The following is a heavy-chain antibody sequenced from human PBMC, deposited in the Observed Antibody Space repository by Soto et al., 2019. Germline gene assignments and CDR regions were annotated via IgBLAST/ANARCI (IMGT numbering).Heavy chain of an antibody. D-gene: IGHD3-3*01. V-gene: IGHV3-7*01. CDR3: ARDGKRFLEWLLLHYGMDV. CDR1: GFTFSSNW. Sequence: PGGSLRLSCAASGFTFSSNWMSWVRQAPGKGLEWVANIKQDGSEKYYVDSVKGRFTVSRDNAKNSLYLQMNSLRAEDTAVYYCARDGKRFLEWLLLHYGMDVWGQGTTVTVSS. J-gene: IGHJ6*02. CDR2: IKQDGSEK.